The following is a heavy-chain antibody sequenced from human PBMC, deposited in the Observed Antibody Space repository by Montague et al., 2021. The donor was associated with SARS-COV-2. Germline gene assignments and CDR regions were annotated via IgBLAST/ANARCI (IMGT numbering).Heavy chain of an antibody. D-gene: IGHD3-9*01. CDR2: INNSGST. CDR1: GGSFSGHY. Sequence: SETLSLTCAVSGGSFSGHYWSWIRQPPGKGLEWIGEINNSGSTNYNPSLKSRVTISIDTSKNPFSLKLYSVTAADTAVYYCARGWIEVVLTGASYYMDVWGKGTTVTVSS. J-gene: IGHJ6*03. CDR3: ARGWIEVVLTGASYYMDV. V-gene: IGHV4-34*01.